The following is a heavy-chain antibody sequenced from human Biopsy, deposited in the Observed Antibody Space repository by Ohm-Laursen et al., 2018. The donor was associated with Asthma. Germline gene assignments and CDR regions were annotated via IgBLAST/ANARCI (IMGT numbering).Heavy chain of an antibody. V-gene: IGHV2-5*02. CDR3: AHTVSSRYDY. CDR2: IYWDDDK. CDR1: GFSLTQSGVG. J-gene: IGHJ4*01. D-gene: IGHD6-6*01. Sequence: TQTLTLTCSFSGFSLTQSGVGVGWIRQAPGKALEWLAVIYWDDDKRYSPSLRGRLTITTDTSKRQVLLALTNVDPVDTATYFCAHTVSSRYDYWGQGTRVSVSS.